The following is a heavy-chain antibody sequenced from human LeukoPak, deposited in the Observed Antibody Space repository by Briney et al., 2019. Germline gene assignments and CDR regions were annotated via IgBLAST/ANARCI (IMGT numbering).Heavy chain of an antibody. CDR3: ARDRGGWSWDY. J-gene: IGHJ4*02. CDR1: GGSISINY. CDR2: IDYSGST. V-gene: IGHV4-59*01. Sequence: SETLSLTCTVSGGSISINYWNWIRQPPGRGLEWIGYIDYSGSTNYNPSLKSRVTISVDTSKKQFSLKLTSVTAADTAVYYCARDRGGWSWDYWGQGTLVTVSS. D-gene: IGHD6-19*01.